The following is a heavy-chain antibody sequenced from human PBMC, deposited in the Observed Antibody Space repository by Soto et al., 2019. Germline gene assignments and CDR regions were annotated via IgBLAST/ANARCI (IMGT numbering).Heavy chain of an antibody. V-gene: IGHV1-69*04. CDR3: ARDPQGQWVWFDP. Sequence: SVKVSCKASGGTFSSYTISWVRQAPGQGLEWMGRIIPILGIANYAQKFQGRVTITADKSTSTAYMELSSLRSEDTAVYYCARDPQGQWVWFDPWGQGTLVTVSS. D-gene: IGHD2-8*01. J-gene: IGHJ5*02. CDR2: IIPILGIA. CDR1: GGTFSSYT.